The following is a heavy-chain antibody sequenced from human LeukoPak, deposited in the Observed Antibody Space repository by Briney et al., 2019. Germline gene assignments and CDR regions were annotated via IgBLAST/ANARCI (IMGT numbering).Heavy chain of an antibody. Sequence: GGSLRLSCAASGFIFSSYGIHWVRQAPGKGLEWVAVISYDGSNKYYADSVKGRFTISRDNSKNTLYLQMNSLRAEDTAVYYCARVSVAGHTYYYYGMDVWGQGTTVTVSS. J-gene: IGHJ6*02. D-gene: IGHD6-19*01. CDR1: GFIFSSYG. V-gene: IGHV3-30*19. CDR3: ARVSVAGHTYYYYGMDV. CDR2: ISYDGSNK.